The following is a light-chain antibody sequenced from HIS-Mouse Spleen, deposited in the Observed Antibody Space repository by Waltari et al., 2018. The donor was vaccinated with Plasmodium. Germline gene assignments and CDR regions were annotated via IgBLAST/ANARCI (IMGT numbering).Light chain of an antibody. CDR2: AAS. J-gene: IGKJ2*01. CDR3: QQYYSYPYT. Sequence: AIRMTQSPSSFSAPIGDRVPITCRASQGISSYLAWYQQKPGKAPKLLIYAASTLQSGVPSRFSGSGSGTDFTLTISCLQSEDFATYYCQQYYSYPYTFGQGTKLEIK. CDR1: QGISSY. V-gene: IGKV1-8*01.